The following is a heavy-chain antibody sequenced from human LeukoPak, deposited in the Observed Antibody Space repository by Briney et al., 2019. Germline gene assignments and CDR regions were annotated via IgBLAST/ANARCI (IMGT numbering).Heavy chain of an antibody. J-gene: IGHJ5*02. CDR3: AKGRSKLKQVNWFDP. D-gene: IGHD1/OR15-1a*01. V-gene: IGHV3-23*01. Sequence: GGSLRLSCAASGFTFSSYAMSWVRQAPGKGLEWVSAISGSGGSTYYADSVKGRFTISRDNSKNTLYLQMNSLRAEDTAVYYCAKGRSKLKQVNWFDPWGQGTLVTVSS. CDR1: GFTFSSYA. CDR2: ISGSGGST.